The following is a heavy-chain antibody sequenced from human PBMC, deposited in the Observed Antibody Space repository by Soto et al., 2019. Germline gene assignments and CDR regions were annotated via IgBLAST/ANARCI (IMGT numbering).Heavy chain of an antibody. CDR3: ARGQSSLLLDC. CDR2: INHSGST. V-gene: IGHV4-34*01. D-gene: IGHD2-8*02. J-gene: IGHJ4*02. CDR1: GGSFSGYY. Sequence: QVQLQQWGAGLLKPSETLSLTCAVYGGSFSGYYWSWIRQPPGKGLEWIGEINHSGSTNYNPSLKSRVTISVDTSKNQFSLKRSSVTAADTAVYYCARGQSSLLLDCWGQGVLVTVSS.